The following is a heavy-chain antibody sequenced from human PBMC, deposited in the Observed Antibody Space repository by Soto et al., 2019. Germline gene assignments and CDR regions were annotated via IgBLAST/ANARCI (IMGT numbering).Heavy chain of an antibody. D-gene: IGHD2-15*01. CDR2: IYHSGST. J-gene: IGHJ4*02. Sequence: QLQLQESGSGLVKPSQTLYLTCAVSGGSISSGGYSWSWIRQPPGKGLEWIGYIYHSGSTYYNPSFKSRLTISVDRSKNQFSLKLSSVTPADTAVYYCARGQVVAAQHWGQGTLVTVSS. CDR3: ARGQVVAAQH. V-gene: IGHV4-30-2*01. CDR1: GGSISSGGYS.